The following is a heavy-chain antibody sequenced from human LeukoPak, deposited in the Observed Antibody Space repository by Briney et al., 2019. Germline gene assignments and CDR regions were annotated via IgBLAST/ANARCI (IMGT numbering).Heavy chain of an antibody. Sequence: SETLSLTCAVSGYSISSGYCWGWIRQPPGKGLEWIGSIYHSGSTYYNPSLKSRVTISVDTSKNQFSLKLSSVTAADTAVYYCARDRGPRITMVRGVISPYFDYWGQGTLVTVSS. V-gene: IGHV4-38-2*02. D-gene: IGHD3-10*01. CDR3: ARDRGPRITMVRGVISPYFDY. J-gene: IGHJ4*02. CDR2: IYHSGST. CDR1: GYSISSGYC.